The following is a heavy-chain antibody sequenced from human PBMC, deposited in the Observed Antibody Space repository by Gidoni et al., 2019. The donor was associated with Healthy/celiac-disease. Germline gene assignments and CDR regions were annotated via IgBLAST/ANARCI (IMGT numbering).Heavy chain of an antibody. J-gene: IGHJ5*02. D-gene: IGHD2-15*01. Sequence: QVQLVESGGGVVQPGRSLRLPCAASGFTFSSYAMPWVRQAPGKGLGWVAVIAYDGSNKYYADSVKGRFTISRDNSKNTLYLQMNSLRAEDTAVYYCARGCSGGSCYRSYRFDPWGQGTLVTVSS. V-gene: IGHV3-30*01. CDR1: GFTFSSYA. CDR3: ARGCSGGSCYRSYRFDP. CDR2: IAYDGSNK.